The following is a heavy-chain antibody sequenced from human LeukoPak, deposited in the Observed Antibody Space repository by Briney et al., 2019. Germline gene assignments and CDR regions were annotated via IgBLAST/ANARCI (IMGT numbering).Heavy chain of an antibody. J-gene: IGHJ4*02. CDR3: ARDQLYSATGSFDY. CDR1: GFTFRNYG. CDR2: ISSSSSTI. D-gene: IGHD3-9*01. Sequence: GGSLRLSCAASGFTFRNYGLNWVRQAPGKGLEWISYISSSSSTIFYADSVRGRFTMSRDNAKNSLYLQVNSLRAEDTAVYYCARDQLYSATGSFDYWGQGTLVTVS. V-gene: IGHV3-48*04.